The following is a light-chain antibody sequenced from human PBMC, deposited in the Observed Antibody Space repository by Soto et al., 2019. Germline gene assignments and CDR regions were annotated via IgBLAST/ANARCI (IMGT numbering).Light chain of an antibody. Sequence: EIVMTQSPATLSVSPGERATLSCRASQSISTHLAWYQQKPGQAPRLLIYGASTRATGIPARFSGSGSVTEFTLAISSLQSEDFAVYYCHQYNHWPRGTFGQGTKLEIK. J-gene: IGKJ2*01. V-gene: IGKV3-15*01. CDR1: QSISTH. CDR3: HQYNHWPRGT. CDR2: GAS.